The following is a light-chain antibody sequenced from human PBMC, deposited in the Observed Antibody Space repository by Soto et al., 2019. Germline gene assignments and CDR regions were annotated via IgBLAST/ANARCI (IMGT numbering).Light chain of an antibody. CDR2: VAS. Sequence: DIQMTQSPSSLSASVGDRVTITCRASQTISSYLNWYQQKPGKAPELLIYVASSLQGGVPSRFSGSGSGTDFTLTISSLQPEDFATYYCQQLNSYPIPFGQGTRLEIK. CDR1: QTISSY. CDR3: QQLNSYPIP. J-gene: IGKJ5*01. V-gene: IGKV1-39*01.